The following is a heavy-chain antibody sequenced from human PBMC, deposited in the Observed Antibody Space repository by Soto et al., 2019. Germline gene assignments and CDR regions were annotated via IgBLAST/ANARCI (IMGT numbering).Heavy chain of an antibody. CDR2: INPSGGST. V-gene: IGHV1-46*01. Sequence: GASVKVSCKASGYTFTSYYMHWVRQAPGQGLEWMGIINPSGGSTSYAQKFQGRVTMTRDTSTSTVYMELSSLRSEDTAVYYCARVGRDTSMVPGGYFDYWGQGTLVTVSS. J-gene: IGHJ4*02. CDR3: ARVGRDTSMVPGGYFDY. D-gene: IGHD5-18*01. CDR1: GYTFTSYY.